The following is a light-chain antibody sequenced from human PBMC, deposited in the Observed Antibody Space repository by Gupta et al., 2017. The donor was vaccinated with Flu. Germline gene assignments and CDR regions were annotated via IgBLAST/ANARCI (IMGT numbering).Light chain of an antibody. CDR1: SSDVGGHNY. CDR3: SSYTSSSTFHVV. J-gene: IGLJ2*01. Sequence: QSALHQPASVSGSPGQSTTISCTGTSSDVGGHNYVSWYQQHPCKPPKLMIYEVSNRPSGVSNRFSGSKSGNTASLTISGLQAEDEADYDCSSYTSSSTFHVVFGGGTKLTVL. CDR2: EVS. V-gene: IGLV2-14*01.